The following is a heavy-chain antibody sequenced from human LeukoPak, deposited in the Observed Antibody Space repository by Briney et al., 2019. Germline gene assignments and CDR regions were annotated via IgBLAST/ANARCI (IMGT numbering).Heavy chain of an antibody. CDR3: ATTYYYDSSGYRGDAFDI. CDR1: GFTFSSYS. Sequence: GGSLRLSCAASGFTFSSYSMNWVRQAPGKGLEWVSSISSSSSYIYYADSVKGRFTISRDNAKNSLYLQMNSLRAEDTAVYYCATTYYYDSSGYRGDAFDIWGQGTMVTVSS. D-gene: IGHD3-22*01. J-gene: IGHJ3*02. CDR2: ISSSSSYI. V-gene: IGHV3-21*01.